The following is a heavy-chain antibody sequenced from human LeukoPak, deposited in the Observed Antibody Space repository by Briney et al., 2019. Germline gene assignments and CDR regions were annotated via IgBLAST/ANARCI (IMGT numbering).Heavy chain of an antibody. D-gene: IGHD3-22*01. CDR3: AKAITRLYWYYDSSGYDAFDI. CDR2: ISWNSGSI. J-gene: IGHJ3*02. Sequence: PGGSLRLSCAASGFTFDDYAMHWVRQAPGEGLEWVSGISWNSGSIGYADSVKGRFTISRDNAKNSLYLQMNSLRAEDTALYYCAKAITRLYWYYDSSGYDAFDIWGQGTMVTVSS. CDR1: GFTFDDYA. V-gene: IGHV3-9*01.